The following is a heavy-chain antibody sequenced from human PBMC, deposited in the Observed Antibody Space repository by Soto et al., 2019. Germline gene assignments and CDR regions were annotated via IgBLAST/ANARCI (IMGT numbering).Heavy chain of an antibody. V-gene: IGHV3-15*07. CDR3: TTDWEIIITFGGVTDYYYYYMDV. Sequence: GSLRLSCAASGFTFTNAWMNWVRQAPGKGLEWVGRIKTKTDGGTTDYAAPVKGRFTISRDDSKTTLCLQMNTLKTEDTAVYYCTTDWEIIITFGGVTDYYYYYMDVWGKGTTVTVSS. CDR1: GFTFTNAW. CDR2: IKTKTDGGTT. D-gene: IGHD3-16*01. J-gene: IGHJ6*03.